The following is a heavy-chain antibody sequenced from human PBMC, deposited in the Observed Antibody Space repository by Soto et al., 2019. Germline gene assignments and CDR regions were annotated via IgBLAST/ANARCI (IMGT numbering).Heavy chain of an antibody. J-gene: IGHJ4*02. CDR1: GFRVTNAW. CDR3: TTNPVGYRYFDY. Sequence: EVQLVESGGGLVKPGGSLRLSCAASGFRVTNAWMSWVRQAPGKGLELVGRIKNKADGGTTDYTAPVKGRFTISRDDSKNTLDLQMNSLRIEDTAVYYCTTNPVGYRYFDYWGQGTLVTVSS. CDR2: IKNKADGGTT. V-gene: IGHV3-15*01. D-gene: IGHD5-18*01.